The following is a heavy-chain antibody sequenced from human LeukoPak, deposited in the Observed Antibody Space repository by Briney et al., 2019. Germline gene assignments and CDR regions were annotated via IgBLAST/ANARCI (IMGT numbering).Heavy chain of an antibody. Sequence: SETLSLTCAVYGGSFSGYYWSWIRQPPGKGREWIGEINHSGSTNYNPSLKSRVTISVDTSKNQFSLKLSSVTAADTAVYYCARAPRDCSGASCHPRYFQHWGQGTLVTVSS. V-gene: IGHV4-34*01. CDR2: INHSGST. D-gene: IGHD2-15*01. J-gene: IGHJ1*01. CDR1: GGSFSGYY. CDR3: ARAPRDCSGASCHPRYFQH.